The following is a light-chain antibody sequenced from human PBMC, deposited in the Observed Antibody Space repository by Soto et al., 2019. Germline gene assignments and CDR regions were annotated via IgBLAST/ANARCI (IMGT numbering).Light chain of an antibody. J-gene: IGKJ1*01. CDR2: KAS. CDR1: QTISSW. V-gene: IGKV1-5*03. CDR3: QHYNSYSEA. Sequence: DIQMTQSPSTLSGSVGDRVTITCRASQTISSWLARYQQKPGKAPKLLIYKASTLKSGVPSRFSGSGSGTEFTLTISSLQHEDFATYYCQHYNSYSEAFGQGTKVDIK.